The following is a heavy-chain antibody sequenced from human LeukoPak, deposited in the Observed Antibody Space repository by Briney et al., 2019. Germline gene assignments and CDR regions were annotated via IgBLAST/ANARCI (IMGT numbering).Heavy chain of an antibody. D-gene: IGHD5-24*01. CDR2: ISGIGDTT. CDR3: AKGRQARWLQSLFDY. V-gene: IGHV3-23*01. J-gene: IGHJ4*02. CDR1: GFTFSSYA. Sequence: PGGSLRLSCAASGFTFSSYAMSWVRQAPGKGLEWVSGISGIGDTTYYADSVKGRFTISRDNSKNTLYLQMNSLRAEDTAVYYCAKGRQARWLQSLFDYWGQGTLVTVSS.